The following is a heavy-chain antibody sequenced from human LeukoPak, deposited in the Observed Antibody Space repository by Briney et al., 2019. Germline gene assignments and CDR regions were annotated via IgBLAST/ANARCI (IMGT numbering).Heavy chain of an antibody. Sequence: SETLSLTCAVSGGSISNYLWSWIRQPPGKGLEWIGYIHYSGSANYSPSLNSRVTISVDTSKNQFSLKLSSVTAADTAVYYCARTVYYGSGLIDYWGQGTQVTVSS. V-gene: IGHV4-59*01. D-gene: IGHD3-10*01. CDR1: GGSISNYL. CDR3: ARTVYYGSGLIDY. CDR2: IHYSGSA. J-gene: IGHJ4*02.